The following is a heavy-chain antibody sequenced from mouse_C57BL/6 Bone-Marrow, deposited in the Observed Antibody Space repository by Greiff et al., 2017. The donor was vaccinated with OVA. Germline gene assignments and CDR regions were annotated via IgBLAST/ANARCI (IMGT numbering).Heavy chain of an antibody. CDR3: ARDSSGAWFAY. D-gene: IGHD3-2*02. Sequence: EVQLQQSGPELVKPGASVKISCKASGYTFTDYYMNWVKQSHGKSLEWIGDLNPNNGGTSYNQKFKGKATLTVDKSSSTAYMELRSLTAEDSAVYYCARDSSGAWFAYWGQGTLVTVSA. CDR2: LNPNNGGT. CDR1: GYTFTDYY. V-gene: IGHV1-26*01. J-gene: IGHJ3*01.